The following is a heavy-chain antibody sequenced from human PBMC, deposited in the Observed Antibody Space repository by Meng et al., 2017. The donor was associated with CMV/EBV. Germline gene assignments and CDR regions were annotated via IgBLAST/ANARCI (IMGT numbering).Heavy chain of an antibody. V-gene: IGHV3-74*01. D-gene: IGHD7-27*01. J-gene: IGHJ4*02. CDR3: ARGNWGLGY. CDR1: GFTFTDYY. CDR2: ISGDGSNT. Sequence: LRLYCVASGFTFTDYYIHWVRQAPGKGLVWVSRISGDGSNTNYADSVKGRFTISRDIARNTIYMQMNSLRVEDTAVYYCARGNWGLGYWGQGTLVTVSS.